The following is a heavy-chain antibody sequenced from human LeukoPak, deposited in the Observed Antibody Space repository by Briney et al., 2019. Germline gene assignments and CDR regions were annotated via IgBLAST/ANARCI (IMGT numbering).Heavy chain of an antibody. D-gene: IGHD6-13*01. CDR2: AYYRSSSQI. CDR3: ARGSPGCNSWYWGLDY. V-gene: IGHV6-1*01. Sequence: SQTVSLTFASSGDSLSSDGVSWNWIRQSPSRGLEWLGRAYYRSSSQIDYSPSLNGRIIIDPDTSKNELSLQLIAVTPEDTAVYDCARGSPGCNSWYWGLDYWGQGTLVTVAS. J-gene: IGHJ4*02. CDR1: GDSLSSDGVS.